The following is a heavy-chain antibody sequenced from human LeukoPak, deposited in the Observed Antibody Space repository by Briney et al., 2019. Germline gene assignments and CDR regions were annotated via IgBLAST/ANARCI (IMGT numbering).Heavy chain of an antibody. CDR1: GGSLSGGFT. D-gene: IGHD4-23*01. V-gene: IGHV4-30-2*01. CDR3: ARGDYGGLGA. Sequence: PSETLSLTCAVSGGSLSGGFTWSWIRQPLGKGLEWIGFIYHSGSTYYNPSLKSRVTISIDTSKNQVSLNLTSVTAADTVMYFCARGDYGGLGAWGQGILVTVSS. CDR2: IYHSGST. J-gene: IGHJ5*02.